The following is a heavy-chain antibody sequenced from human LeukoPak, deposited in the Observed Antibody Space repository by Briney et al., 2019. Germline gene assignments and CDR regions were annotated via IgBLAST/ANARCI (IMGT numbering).Heavy chain of an antibody. D-gene: IGHD6-13*01. Sequence: PGGSLRLSCAASGFTFSSYAMSWVRQAPGKGLEWVSGISGGGSSTYDADSVMGRFTISRDNAKNTLYLQMNSLRAEDTALYYCASRWWYFDLWGRGTLVTVSS. V-gene: IGHV3-23*01. CDR2: ISGGGSST. J-gene: IGHJ2*01. CDR3: ASRWWYFDL. CDR1: GFTFSSYA.